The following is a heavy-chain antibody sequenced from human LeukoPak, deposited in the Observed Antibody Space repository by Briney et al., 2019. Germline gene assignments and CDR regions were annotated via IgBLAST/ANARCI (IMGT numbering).Heavy chain of an antibody. CDR3: ARTRYQQLDYFFYYMDV. V-gene: IGHV1-18*01. D-gene: IGHD1-1*01. CDR2: ISAYNGDT. CDR1: GYTFTTYG. J-gene: IGHJ6*03. Sequence: ASVKVSCKASGYTFTTYGFSWVRQAPGQGLEWMGWISAYNGDTKYAQKFQGRVTLTTDTSTCTVYMELRSLRSDDTAVYFCARTRYQQLDYFFYYMDVWDAGTTVTVSS.